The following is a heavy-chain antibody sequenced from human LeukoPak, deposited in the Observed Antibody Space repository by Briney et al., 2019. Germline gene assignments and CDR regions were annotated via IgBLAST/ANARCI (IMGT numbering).Heavy chain of an antibody. CDR3: ASDPSISGWFDP. CDR1: GFTFDDCG. J-gene: IGHJ5*02. Sequence: GGSLRLSCAASGFTFDDCGMSWVRQAPGKGLEWVSVIYSGGSTYYADSVKGRFTISRDNSKNTLYLQMNSLRAEDTAVYYCASDPSISGWFDPWGQGTLVTVSS. D-gene: IGHD6-25*01. CDR2: IYSGGST. V-gene: IGHV3-66*02.